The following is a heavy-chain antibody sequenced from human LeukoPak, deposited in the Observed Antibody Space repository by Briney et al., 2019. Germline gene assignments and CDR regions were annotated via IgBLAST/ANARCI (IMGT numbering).Heavy chain of an antibody. D-gene: IGHD3-3*01. Sequence: SETLSLTCTVSGGSISSYYWSWIRQPPGKGLEWIGYIYYSGGTNYNPSLKSRVTISVDTSKNQFSLKLSSVTAADTAVYYCARVGPEPYYDFWSGYPITLDYWGQGTLVTVSS. CDR1: GGSISSYY. CDR3: ARVGPEPYYDFWSGYPITLDY. J-gene: IGHJ4*02. CDR2: IYYSGGT. V-gene: IGHV4-59*01.